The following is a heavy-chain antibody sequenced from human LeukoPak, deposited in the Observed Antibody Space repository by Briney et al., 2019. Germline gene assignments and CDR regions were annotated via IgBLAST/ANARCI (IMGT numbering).Heavy chain of an antibody. CDR1: GFDFSNYW. CDR3: ASNYGG. CDR2: IKQDGSEK. D-gene: IGHD4-11*01. J-gene: IGHJ4*02. Sequence: GGSLRLSCAASGFDFSNYWMYWVRQAPGKGLEWVANIKQDGSEKYYVASVRGRFTISRDNAKNSLSLQMNSLRAEDTAVYYCASNYGGWGQGTLVTVSP. V-gene: IGHV3-7*03.